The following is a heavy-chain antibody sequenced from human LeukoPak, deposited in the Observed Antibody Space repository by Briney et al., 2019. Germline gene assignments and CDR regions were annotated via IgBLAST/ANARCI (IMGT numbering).Heavy chain of an antibody. V-gene: IGHV4-59*01. CDR3: AAAAYGSGSYTVDY. D-gene: IGHD3-10*01. CDR2: IYYRGST. J-gene: IGHJ4*02. CDR1: GGSISSYY. Sequence: SETLSLTCSVAGGSISSYYWSWIRQPPGKGLEWIGYIYYRGSTKYNPSLKSRVTISVDTSNNQFSLKLSPVTAADTAVYNCAAAAYGSGSYTVDYWGQGTLVTVSS.